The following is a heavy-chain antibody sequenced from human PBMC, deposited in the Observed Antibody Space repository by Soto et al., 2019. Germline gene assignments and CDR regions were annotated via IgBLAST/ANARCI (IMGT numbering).Heavy chain of an antibody. V-gene: IGHV1-58*02. J-gene: IGHJ3*02. D-gene: IGHD3-16*01. CDR3: AAIPLGPGLAFDI. CDR1: GFGFNCSD. CDR2: IVVGSGNT. Sequence: SIRGSCDASGFGFNCSDMQWARKARRQRLEWIGWIVVGSGNTNYAQKFQERVTITRDMSTSAAYMELSSLRSENTAVYYCAAIPLGPGLAFDIWGQGTGVTVS.